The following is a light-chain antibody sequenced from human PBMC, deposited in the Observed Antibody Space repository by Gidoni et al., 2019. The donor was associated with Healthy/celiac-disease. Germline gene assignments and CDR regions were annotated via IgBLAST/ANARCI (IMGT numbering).Light chain of an antibody. V-gene: IGKV3-20*01. Sequence: EIALTQSPGTLSLSPGERATLSCRARQSVSSSYLAWYQQKSGQAPRLLIYGASSRATGIPDRFSGSGSGTDFTLTISRLEPEDFAVYYCQQYGSSPWTFGQGTKVEIK. J-gene: IGKJ1*01. CDR2: GAS. CDR1: QSVSSSY. CDR3: QQYGSSPWT.